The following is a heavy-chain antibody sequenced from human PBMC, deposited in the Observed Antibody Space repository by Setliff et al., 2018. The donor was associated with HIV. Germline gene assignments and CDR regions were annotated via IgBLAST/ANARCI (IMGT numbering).Heavy chain of an antibody. CDR3: ARAPYSSVMHYFDY. V-gene: IGHV1-2*02. CDR1: GYKFTNYY. Sequence: ASVKVSCKASGYKFTNYYIHWVRQAPGQGLEWMGWIIPNSDGTNLAQRSQGRITMTTDTSLPTAYMELSRLRSDDTAVYYCARAPYSSVMHYFDYWGQGTRGTVSS. CDR2: IIPNSDGT. J-gene: IGHJ4*02. D-gene: IGHD4-4*01.